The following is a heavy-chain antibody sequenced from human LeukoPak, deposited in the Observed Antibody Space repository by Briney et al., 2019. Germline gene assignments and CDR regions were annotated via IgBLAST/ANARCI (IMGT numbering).Heavy chain of an antibody. CDR2: IWYDGSNK. D-gene: IGHD2-15*01. V-gene: IGHV3-33*06. J-gene: IGHJ4*02. Sequence: GRSLRLSCAASGFTFSSYGMHWVRQAPGKGLEWVAVIWYDGSNKYYADSVKGRSTISRDNSKNTLYLQMNSLRAEGTAVYYCAKDVGRYCSGGSCYYFDYWGQGTLVTVSS. CDR3: AKDVGRYCSGGSCYYFDY. CDR1: GFTFSSYG.